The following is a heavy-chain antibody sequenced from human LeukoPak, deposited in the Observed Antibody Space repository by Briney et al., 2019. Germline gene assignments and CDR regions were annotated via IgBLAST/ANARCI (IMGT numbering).Heavy chain of an antibody. CDR2: VSTPNGDT. D-gene: IGHD5-18*01. CDR3: ARVSDTSMVTPGFDS. J-gene: IGHJ4*02. V-gene: IGHV1-18*01. CDR1: GYNFNRYT. Sequence: ASVKVSCKTSGYNFNRYTITWVRQAPGQGLEWMGWVSTPNGDTNYAENFQGRLTMTTETVTKTAYMELRRLRSGDTAIYFCARVSDTSMVTPGFDSWGQGTLVTVSS.